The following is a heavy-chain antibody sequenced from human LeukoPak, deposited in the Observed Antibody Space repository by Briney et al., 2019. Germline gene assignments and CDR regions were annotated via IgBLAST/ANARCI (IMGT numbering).Heavy chain of an antibody. CDR3: ASAGGDLFYDILTGYSLGAFDI. D-gene: IGHD3-9*01. V-gene: IGHV4-34*01. J-gene: IGHJ3*02. Sequence: SETLSLTCAVYGGSFSGYYWSWIRQPPGKGLEWIGEINHSGSPNYNPSLKSRVPISVDTSKDQFSLKLSSVNAADTAVYYCASAGGDLFYDILTGYSLGAFDIWGQGTMVTVSS. CDR1: GGSFSGYY. CDR2: INHSGSP.